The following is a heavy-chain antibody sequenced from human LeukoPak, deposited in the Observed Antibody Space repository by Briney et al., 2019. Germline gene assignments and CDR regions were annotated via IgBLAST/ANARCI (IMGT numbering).Heavy chain of an antibody. CDR3: TTFKLGYCSSTSCYGLEEAFDI. CDR2: IKSKTDGGTT. J-gene: IGHJ3*02. CDR1: GFTFSNAW. V-gene: IGHV3-15*01. D-gene: IGHD2-2*01. Sequence: PGGSLRLSCAASGFTFSNAWMSWVRQAPGKGLEWVGRIKSKTDGGTTDYAAPVKGRFTISRDDSKNTLYLQMNSLKTEDTAVYYCTTFKLGYCSSTSCYGLEEAFDIWGQGTMVTVSS.